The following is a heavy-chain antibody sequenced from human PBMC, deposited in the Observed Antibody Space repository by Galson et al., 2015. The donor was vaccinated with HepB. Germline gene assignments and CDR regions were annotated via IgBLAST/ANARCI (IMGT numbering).Heavy chain of an antibody. D-gene: IGHD7-27*01. Sequence: SCKASGYIFTGYYMHWVRQAPGQGLEWMAWINPDSCGTHYARKFQGRVTMTRDTSISTAYMQLNSLRSDDTAVYYCARGNWGSAALDAFDIWGQGTMVAVSS. CDR2: INPDSCGT. V-gene: IGHV1-2*02. CDR1: GYIFTGYY. J-gene: IGHJ3*02. CDR3: ARGNWGSAALDAFDI.